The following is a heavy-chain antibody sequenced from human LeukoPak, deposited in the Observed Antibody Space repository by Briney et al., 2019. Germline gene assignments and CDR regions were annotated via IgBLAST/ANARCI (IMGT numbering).Heavy chain of an antibody. CDR2: INSDRSST. CDR1: GFTFSSYW. D-gene: IGHD3-9*01. J-gene: IGHJ5*02. V-gene: IGHV3-74*01. Sequence: GGSLRPSCAASGFTFSSYWMHWVRQAPGKGLVWVSRINSDRSSTSYADSVKGRFTISRDNAKNTLYLQMNSLRAEDTAVYYCARDSSFEGNWFDPWGQGTLVTVSS. CDR3: ARDSSFEGNWFDP.